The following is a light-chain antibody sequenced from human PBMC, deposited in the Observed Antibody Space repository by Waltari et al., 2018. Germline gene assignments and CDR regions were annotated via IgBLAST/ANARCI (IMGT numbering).Light chain of an antibody. CDR2: GAS. V-gene: IGKV3-15*01. CDR1: QSISSN. CDR3: QQYNNWPPLT. J-gene: IGKJ4*01. Sequence: EIVMTQSPATLSVSPGEKATLSCRASQSISSNLAWYQQKPVQAPQLLIYGASTRATGIPARFSGSGSGTEFTLTISSLQSEDLAVYYCQQYNNWPPLTFGGGTKVEIK.